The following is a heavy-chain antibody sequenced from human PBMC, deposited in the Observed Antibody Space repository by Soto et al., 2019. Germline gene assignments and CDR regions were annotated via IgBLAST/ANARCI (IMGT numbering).Heavy chain of an antibody. CDR2: INHSGST. D-gene: IGHD6-13*01. Sequence: SETLSLTCAVYGGSFSGYYWSWIRQPPGKGLEWIGEINHSGSTNYNPSLKSRVTISVDTSKNQFSLKLSSVTAADTAVYYCARDGVPLDSSSWYYFDYWGQGTLVTVSS. CDR1: GGSFSGYY. V-gene: IGHV4-34*01. J-gene: IGHJ4*02. CDR3: ARDGVPLDSSSWYYFDY.